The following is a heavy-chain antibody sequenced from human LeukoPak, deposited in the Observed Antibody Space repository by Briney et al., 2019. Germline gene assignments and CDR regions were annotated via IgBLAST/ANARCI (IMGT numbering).Heavy chain of an antibody. CDR2: INHSGST. CDR1: AGSFSGYY. CDR3: ARRKRSGCSSTSCLLNWFDP. Sequence: SQTLSPTSAVDAGSFSGYYWSWIRQPPGKVLEWIGEINHSGSTNYNPSLKSRVTISVDTSKNQFSLKLSSVTAADTAVYYRARRKRSGCSSTSCLLNWFDPWGQGTLVTVSS. D-gene: IGHD2-2*01. J-gene: IGHJ5*02. V-gene: IGHV4-34*01.